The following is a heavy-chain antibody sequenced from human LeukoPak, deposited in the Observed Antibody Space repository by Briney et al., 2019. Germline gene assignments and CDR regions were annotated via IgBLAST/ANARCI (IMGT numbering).Heavy chain of an antibody. V-gene: IGHV3-30*02. J-gene: IGHJ4*02. CDR2: IRYDGSNK. CDR1: GFTFSSYG. Sequence: GGSLRLSCAASGFTFSSYGMHWVRQAPGKGLEWVAFIRYDGSNKYYADSVKGRFTISRDNSKNTLYLQMNSLRAEDTAVYYCAKDHGGAFSSGYDFCEYFDYWGQGTLVTVSS. CDR3: AKDHGGAFSSGYDFCEYFDY. D-gene: IGHD5-12*01.